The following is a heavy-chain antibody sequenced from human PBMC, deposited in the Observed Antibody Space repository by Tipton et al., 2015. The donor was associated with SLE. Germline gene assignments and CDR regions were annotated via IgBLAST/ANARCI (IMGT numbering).Heavy chain of an antibody. CDR1: GDSVSSGGFY. D-gene: IGHD1-26*01. CDR2: IYTRGST. Sequence: TLSLTCTVSGDSVSSGGFYWSWIRQPAGKGLEWIGRIYTRGSTTYSPSLKSRVTISIETSENQFSLKLTSVTAADTAVYYCATYSAGVGGRSYWGQGTLVTVSS. J-gene: IGHJ4*02. V-gene: IGHV4-61*02. CDR3: ATYSAGVGGRSY.